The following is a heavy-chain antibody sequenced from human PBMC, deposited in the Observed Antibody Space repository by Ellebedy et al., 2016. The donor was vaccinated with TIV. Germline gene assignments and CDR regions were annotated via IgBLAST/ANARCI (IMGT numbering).Heavy chain of an antibody. CDR3: ARWVAVAATYCDY. J-gene: IGHJ4*02. CDR1: GGSFSGYY. D-gene: IGHD6-19*01. V-gene: IGHV4-34*01. Sequence: MPSETLSLTCAVYGGSFSGYYWSWVRQPPGKGLEWIGEIYHSGSTNYNPSLKSRVTISVDTSKNQFSLKLSSVTAADTAVYYCARWVAVAATYCDYWGQGTLVTVSS. CDR2: IYHSGST.